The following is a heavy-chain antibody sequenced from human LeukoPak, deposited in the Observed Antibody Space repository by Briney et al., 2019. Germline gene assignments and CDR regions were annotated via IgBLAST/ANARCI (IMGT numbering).Heavy chain of an antibody. J-gene: IGHJ4*02. Sequence: SETLSLTCTVSGGSISSYYWSWIRQPAGKGLEWIGRIYTSGSTNYNPSLKSRVTMSVDTSKNQFSLKLSSVTAADTAVYYCARGGYFDWLLPFDYWGQGTLVTVSS. V-gene: IGHV4-4*07. CDR3: ARGGYFDWLLPFDY. D-gene: IGHD3-9*01. CDR2: IYTSGST. CDR1: GGSISSYY.